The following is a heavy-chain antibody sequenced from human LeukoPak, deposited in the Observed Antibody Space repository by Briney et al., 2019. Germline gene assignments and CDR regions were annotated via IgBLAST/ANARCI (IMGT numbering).Heavy chain of an antibody. V-gene: IGHV1-2*02. CDR1: GYTFTGYY. CDR3: AISYQLGLGHMDV. CDR2: INPNSGGT. Sequence: ASVKVSCKASGYTFTGYYMHWVREAPGQGLGWRGWINPNSGGTNYAQKFQGRVTMTRDTSISTAYMELSRLRSDDTAAYYCAISYQLGLGHMDVWGKGTTVTVSS. D-gene: IGHD2-2*01. J-gene: IGHJ6*03.